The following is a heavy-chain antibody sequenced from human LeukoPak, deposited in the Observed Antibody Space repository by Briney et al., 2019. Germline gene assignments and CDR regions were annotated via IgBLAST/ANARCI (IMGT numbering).Heavy chain of an antibody. J-gene: IGHJ4*02. D-gene: IGHD4-23*01. V-gene: IGHV3-23*01. CDR3: AKGTGYGGNSVPDY. CDR2: ISGSGSST. CDR1: GFTFSSYA. Sequence: PGGSLRLSCEASGFTFSSYAMSWVRQAPGKGLEWFSTISGSGSSTYYPDSVKGRFTISRDNSKNTLYLQMNSLRAEDTAEYYCAKGTGYGGNSVPDYWGQGTLVTVSS.